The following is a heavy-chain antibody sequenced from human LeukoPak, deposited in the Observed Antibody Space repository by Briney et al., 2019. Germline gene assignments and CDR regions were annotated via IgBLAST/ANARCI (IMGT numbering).Heavy chain of an antibody. CDR1: GFTFSSYA. CDR3: ARDAYYYGSGSYLGTFDY. J-gene: IGHJ4*02. D-gene: IGHD3-10*01. Sequence: GGSLRPSCAASGFTFSSYAMHWVRQAPGKGLEWVAVISYDGSNKYYADSVKGRFTISRDNSKNTLYLQMNSLRAEDTAVYYCARDAYYYGSGSYLGTFDYWGQGTLVTVSS. V-gene: IGHV3-30*04. CDR2: ISYDGSNK.